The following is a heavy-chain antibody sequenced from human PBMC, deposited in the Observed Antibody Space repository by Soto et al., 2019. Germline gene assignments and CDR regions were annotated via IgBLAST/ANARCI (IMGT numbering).Heavy chain of an antibody. Sequence: SVKVSCKASGGTFSSYAISWVRQAPGQGLEWMGGIIPIFGTANYAQKFQGRVTITADESTSAAYMELNSLKTEDTAVYYCTTAFSGWYVDYWGQGTLVTVSS. CDR1: GGTFSSYA. CDR3: TTAFSGWYVDY. V-gene: IGHV1-69*13. CDR2: IIPIFGTA. D-gene: IGHD6-19*01. J-gene: IGHJ4*02.